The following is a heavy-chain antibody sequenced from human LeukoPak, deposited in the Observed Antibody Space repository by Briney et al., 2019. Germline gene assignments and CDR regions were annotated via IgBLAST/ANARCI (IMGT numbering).Heavy chain of an antibody. CDR1: GFTFSSYA. J-gene: IGHJ6*02. CDR3: ARDGISIAVAGMVRNFYYGMDV. CDR2: ISYDGSNK. Sequence: GGSLRLSCAASGFTFSSYAMHWARQAPGKGLEWVAVISYDGSNKYYADSVKGRFTISRDNSKNTLYLQMNSLRAEDTAVYCCARDGISIAVAGMVRNFYYGMDVWGQGTTVTVSS. V-gene: IGHV3-30*04. D-gene: IGHD6-19*01.